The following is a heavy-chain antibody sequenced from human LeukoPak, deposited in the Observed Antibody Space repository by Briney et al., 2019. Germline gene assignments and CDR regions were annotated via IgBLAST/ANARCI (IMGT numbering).Heavy chain of an antibody. Sequence: SETLSLTCTVSGGSISGYSWSWIRQSAGKGLERIGRVYTSGNTNYNPSFKSRVTMSIDTSKKQFSLKLRSVTAADTAVYYCARDNPAGPWGQGTLVTVSS. J-gene: IGHJ5*02. D-gene: IGHD3-10*01. V-gene: IGHV4-4*07. CDR3: ARDNPAGP. CDR2: VYTSGNT. CDR1: GGSISGYS.